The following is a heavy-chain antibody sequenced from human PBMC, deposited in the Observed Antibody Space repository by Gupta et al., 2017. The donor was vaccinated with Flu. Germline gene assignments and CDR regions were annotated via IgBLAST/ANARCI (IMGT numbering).Heavy chain of an antibody. CDR1: GGSISNYY. CDR3: ARHRTGTASFDY. J-gene: IGHJ4*02. CDR2: ISYSGST. V-gene: IGHV4-59*08. Sequence: QVQLQESGPRLVKPAETLSLTCTVSGGSISNYYWSWVRQPPGKGLEWIAYISYSGSTSYNPSLKSRVTISVDTSKNQVSLKLSSVTAADTAVYYCARHRTGTASFDYWGQGTLVTVSS. D-gene: IGHD1-1*01.